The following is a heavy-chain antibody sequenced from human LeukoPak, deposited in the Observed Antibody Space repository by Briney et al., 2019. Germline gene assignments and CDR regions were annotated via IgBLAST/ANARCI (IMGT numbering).Heavy chain of an antibody. CDR3: ARGPLTRNYFDY. J-gene: IGHJ4*02. V-gene: IGHV4-39*07. Sequence: SETLSLTCTVSGGSISSNSYYWGWIRQPPGKGLEWVGSIYSSGSIYYNPSLKSRVTISVDRSKNQFSLKLSSVTAADTAVYYCARGPLTRNYFDYWGQGTLVTVSS. CDR1: GGSISSNSYY. D-gene: IGHD1-14*01. CDR2: IYSSGSI.